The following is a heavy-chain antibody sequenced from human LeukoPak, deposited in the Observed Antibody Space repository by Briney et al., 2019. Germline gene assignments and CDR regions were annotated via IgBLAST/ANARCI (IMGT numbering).Heavy chain of an antibody. CDR2: IRSSGSNM. CDR1: GSTFRSYE. Sequence: GGSLTLSCAASGSTFRSYEMSWVRQAPGKGLEWIAYIRSSGSNMYYADSVRGRFSISRDNAKDSLYLQINSLRAEDTAIYYWARDGLSGDQAFDSFDIWGQGTMVTVSS. CDR3: ARDGLSGDQAFDSFDI. J-gene: IGHJ3*02. D-gene: IGHD1-26*01. V-gene: IGHV3-48*03.